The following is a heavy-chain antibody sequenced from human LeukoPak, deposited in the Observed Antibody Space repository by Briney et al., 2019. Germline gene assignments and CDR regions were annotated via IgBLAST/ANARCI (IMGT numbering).Heavy chain of an antibody. Sequence: GGSLRLSCAASGFTFSTYGIHWVRQAPGKGLEWVAVIWYDGSNKYYADSMKGRFTISRDNSKNTLYLQMNSLRAEDTAVYYCARDTHHYFDYWGQGTLVTVSS. J-gene: IGHJ4*02. CDR3: ARDTHHYFDY. CDR1: GFTFSTYG. V-gene: IGHV3-33*01. CDR2: IWYDGSNK.